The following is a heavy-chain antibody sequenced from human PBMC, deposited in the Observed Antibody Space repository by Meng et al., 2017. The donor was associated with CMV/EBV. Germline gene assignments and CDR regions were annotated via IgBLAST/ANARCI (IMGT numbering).Heavy chain of an antibody. Sequence: GESLKISCAASGFTFSSYSMNWVRQAPGKGLEWVSSISSSSSYIYYADSVKGRFTISRDNSKNTLYLQMNSLRAEDTAVYYCAKDYYDSSGLFDYWGQGTLVTVSS. CDR1: GFTFSSYS. D-gene: IGHD3-22*01. V-gene: IGHV3-21*01. CDR2: ISSSSSYI. CDR3: AKDYYDSSGLFDY. J-gene: IGHJ4*02.